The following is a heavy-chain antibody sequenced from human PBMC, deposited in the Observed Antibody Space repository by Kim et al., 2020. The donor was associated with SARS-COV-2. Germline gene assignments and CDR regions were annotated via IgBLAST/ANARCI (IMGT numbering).Heavy chain of an antibody. CDR2: ISGSGGST. CDR1: GFTFSSYA. D-gene: IGHD3-10*01. J-gene: IGHJ3*01. Sequence: GGSLRLSCAASGFTFSSYAMSWVRQAPGKGLEWVSAISGSGGSTYYADSVKGRFTISRDNSKNTLYLQMNSLRAEDTAVYYCAKEEAVSGGLWFGEFLPKLQILSWGQGTMVTVSS. CDR3: AKEEAVSGGLWFGEFLPKLQILS. V-gene: IGHV3-23*01.